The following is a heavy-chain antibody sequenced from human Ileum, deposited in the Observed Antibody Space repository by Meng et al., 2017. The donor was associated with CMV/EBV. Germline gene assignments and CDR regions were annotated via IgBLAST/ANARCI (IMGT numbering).Heavy chain of an antibody. CDR2: SYSDESAP. Sequence: GESLKISCATSGFTFDAWAMGWVRLAPGKGLEWVSISYSDESAPYYADAVQGRFIISRDNAKNSLYLQMNSLRAEDTALYYCAKDVSMGGSSSWYNAFDIWGQGTMVTVSS. CDR1: GFTFDAWA. CDR3: AKDVSMGGSSSWYNAFDI. D-gene: IGHD6-13*01. V-gene: IGHV3-23*03. J-gene: IGHJ3*02.